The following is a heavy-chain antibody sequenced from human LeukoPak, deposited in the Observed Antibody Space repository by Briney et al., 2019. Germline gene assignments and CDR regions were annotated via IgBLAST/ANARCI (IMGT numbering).Heavy chain of an antibody. CDR3: ASGVAVAGYYFDY. V-gene: IGHV3-11*01. J-gene: IGHJ4*02. D-gene: IGHD6-19*01. CDR1: GFTFSNYY. CDR2: ISSSGSTI. Sequence: GGSLRLSCAASGFTFSNYYMSWIRQAPGKGLEGVSYISSSGSTIYYADSVKGRFTISRDNAKNSLYLQMNSLRAEDTAAYYCASGVAVAGYYFDYWGQGTLVTVSS.